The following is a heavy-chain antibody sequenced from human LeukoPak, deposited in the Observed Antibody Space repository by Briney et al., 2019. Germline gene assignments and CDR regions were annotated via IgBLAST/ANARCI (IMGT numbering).Heavy chain of an antibody. Sequence: PSETLSLTCTVSGGSISSSSYYWGWTRQPPGKGLEWIGEIYHSGSTNYNPSLKSRVTISVDKSKNQFSLKLSSVTAADTAVYYCASLSIAARLNWFDPWGQGTLVTVSS. V-gene: IGHV4-39*07. CDR2: IYHSGST. CDR1: GGSISSSSYY. J-gene: IGHJ5*02. D-gene: IGHD6-6*01. CDR3: ASLSIAARLNWFDP.